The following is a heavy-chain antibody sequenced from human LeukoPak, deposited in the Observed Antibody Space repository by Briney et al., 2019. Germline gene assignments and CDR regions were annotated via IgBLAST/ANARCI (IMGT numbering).Heavy chain of an antibody. CDR3: AKVEGLWYFDL. D-gene: IGHD1-1*01. CDR1: GFTFSIND. CDR2: ISITSKTI. Sequence: GGSLRLSCTGSGFTFSINDMSWVRQPPGKGLEWVSYISITSKTIKYADSVKGRFTISRDNAKNSLYLQMNSLRAEDTALYYCAKVEGLWYFDLWGRGTLVTVSS. J-gene: IGHJ2*01. V-gene: IGHV3-48*01.